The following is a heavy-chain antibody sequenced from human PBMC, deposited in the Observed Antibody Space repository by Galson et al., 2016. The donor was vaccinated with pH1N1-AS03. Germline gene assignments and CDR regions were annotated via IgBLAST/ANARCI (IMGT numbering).Heavy chain of an antibody. J-gene: IGHJ4*02. CDR2: IYFRGAT. CDR3: ARHVGGSYPNNLDS. V-gene: IGHV4-39*07. D-gene: IGHD1-26*01. CDR1: GDSISSTPYY. Sequence: LSLTCTVSGDSISSTPYYWGWVRQPPGKGLEWIGTIYFRGATYYSPSLKSRVTITIDSSKNLFSLSLSSVTAADTAVYYCARHVGGSYPNNLDSWGQGTLVIVSS.